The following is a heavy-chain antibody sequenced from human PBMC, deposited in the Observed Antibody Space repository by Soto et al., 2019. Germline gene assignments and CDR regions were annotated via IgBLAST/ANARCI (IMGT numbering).Heavy chain of an antibody. CDR1: GGSISGYY. CDR2: INHSGST. CDR3: ASRPRYDIVVVVAAAEWAFDI. V-gene: IGHV4-34*01. D-gene: IGHD2-15*01. J-gene: IGHJ3*02. Sequence: SETLSLTCTVSGGSISGYYWSWIRQPPGKGLEWIGEINHSGSTNYNPSLKSRVTISVDTSKNQFSLKLSSVTAADTAAYYCASRPRYDIVVVVAAAEWAFDIWGQGTMVTVSS.